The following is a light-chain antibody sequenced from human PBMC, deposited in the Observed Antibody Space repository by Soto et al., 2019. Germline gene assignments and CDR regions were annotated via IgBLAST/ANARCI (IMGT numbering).Light chain of an antibody. CDR2: DAS. CDR3: QQYDNFTIT. Sequence: EIHITQSPSTLSSSVLYIFTITCLASQSISIWLAWYQHKPGKAPNLQIYDASNLEKGVPSRFSGSGFGTEFTLTISSLQPEDIATYYCQQYDNFTITFGQGTRMEIK. CDR1: QSISIW. J-gene: IGKJ2*01. V-gene: IGKV1-5*01.